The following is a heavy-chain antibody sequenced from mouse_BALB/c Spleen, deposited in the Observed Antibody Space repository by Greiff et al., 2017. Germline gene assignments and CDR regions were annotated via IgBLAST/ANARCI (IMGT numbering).Heavy chain of an antibody. V-gene: IGHV1-5*01. CDR1: GYTFTSYW. J-gene: IGHJ2*01. D-gene: IGHD1-1*01. CDR3: TRDYYGSSYGY. Sequence: VQLKQSGTVLARPGASVKMSCKASGYTFTSYWMHWVKQRPGQGLEWIGAIYPGNSDTSYTQKYKGKAKLTAVTSTSTAYMELSSLTNEASAVYYCTRDYYGSSYGYWGQGTTLTVSS. CDR2: IYPGNSDT.